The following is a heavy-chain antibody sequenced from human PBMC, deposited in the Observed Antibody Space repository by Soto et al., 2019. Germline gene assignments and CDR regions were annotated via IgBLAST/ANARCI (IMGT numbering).Heavy chain of an antibody. D-gene: IGHD1-26*01. CDR2: INPRGGSA. CDR1: GYSFTSYY. CDR3: AKDLPVGMLTGDGMDV. J-gene: IGHJ6*02. Sequence: ASVKVSCKASGYSFTSYYILWVRQAPGQGLEWMGIINPRGGSASYAQKFQGRITMTRDTSTSTVYMELSSLRAEDTAVYYCAKDLPVGMLTGDGMDVWGQGTTVTVS. V-gene: IGHV1-46*01.